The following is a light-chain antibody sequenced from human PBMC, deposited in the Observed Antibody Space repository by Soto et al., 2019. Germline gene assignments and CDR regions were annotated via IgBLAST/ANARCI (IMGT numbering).Light chain of an antibody. V-gene: IGKV1-5*01. CDR1: QSISSW. J-gene: IGKJ2*01. Sequence: DIQMTQSPSTLSASVGDRVTITCRASQSISSWLAWYLQKPGKAPKLLIYDASSLESGVPSRFSGTGSGTEFTLTISSLHPDDFATYYCQQYNSYSTFGQGPKVDI. CDR3: QQYNSYST. CDR2: DAS.